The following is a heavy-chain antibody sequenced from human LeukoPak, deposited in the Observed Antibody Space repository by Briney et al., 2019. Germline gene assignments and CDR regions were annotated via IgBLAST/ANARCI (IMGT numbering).Heavy chain of an antibody. CDR1: SFSISSGHYY. V-gene: IGHV4-30-4*01. CDR2: IDYGGST. D-gene: IGHD6-19*01. J-gene: IGHJ4*02. Sequence: SETLSLTCTVSSFSISSGHYYWSWIRQPPGKGLEWIGYIDYGGSTYYNPSLQSRVTISIDGSKNQFSLKLSSVTAADTAVYYCARVPSRYSSGWTFDYWGQGALVTVSS. CDR3: ARVPSRYSSGWTFDY.